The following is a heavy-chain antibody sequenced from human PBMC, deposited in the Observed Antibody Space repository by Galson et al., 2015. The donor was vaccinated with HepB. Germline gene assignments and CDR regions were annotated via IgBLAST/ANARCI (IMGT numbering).Heavy chain of an antibody. CDR2: ISYDGSNK. CDR3: ARGIAAAYADY. D-gene: IGHD6-13*01. Sequence: SLRLSCAASGFTFSSYAMHWVRQAPGKGLEWVAVISYDGSNKYYADSVKGRFTISRDNSKNTLYLQMNSLRAEDTAVYYCARGIAAAYADYWGQGTLVTVSS. J-gene: IGHJ4*02. CDR1: GFTFSSYA. V-gene: IGHV3-30-3*01.